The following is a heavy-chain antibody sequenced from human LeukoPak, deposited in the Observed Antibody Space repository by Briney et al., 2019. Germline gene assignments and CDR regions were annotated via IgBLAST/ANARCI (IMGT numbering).Heavy chain of an antibody. D-gene: IGHD2-2*01. J-gene: IGHJ4*02. CDR3: ARRTGDTRVFSRFSCFLPDY. Sequence: DSVKGRFAISRDTSTNTLSLQMNSLRAEDTAVYFCARRTGDTRVFSRFSCFLPDYWGQGTLVTVPS. V-gene: IGHV3-30*09.